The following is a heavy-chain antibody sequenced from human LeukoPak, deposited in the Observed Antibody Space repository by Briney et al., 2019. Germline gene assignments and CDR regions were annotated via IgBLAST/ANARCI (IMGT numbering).Heavy chain of an antibody. J-gene: IGHJ4*02. CDR2: ISGSGSNT. CDR1: GFTFSNSA. V-gene: IGHV3-23*01. D-gene: IGHD1-26*01. Sequence: GGSLRLSCAASGFTFSNSAMSWVRQAPGKGLEWVSAISGSGSNTYYADSVKGRFTISRDTSKNTLYLQVNSLRAEDTALYYCAKAIMGVSGLGYWGQGTLVTVSS. CDR3: AKAIMGVSGLGY.